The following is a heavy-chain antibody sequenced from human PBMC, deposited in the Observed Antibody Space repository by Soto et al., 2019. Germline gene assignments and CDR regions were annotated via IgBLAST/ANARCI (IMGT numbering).Heavy chain of an antibody. J-gene: IGHJ4*02. V-gene: IGHV1-18*01. CDR2: ISAYNGNT. D-gene: IGHD3-3*01. CDR3: ARGVEGITIFGVVTELYYLDY. Sequence: ASVKVSCKASGYTFTSYGISWVRQAPGQGLEWMGWISAYNGNTNYAQKLQGRVTMTTDTSTSTAYMELRSLRSDDTAVYYCARGVEGITIFGVVTELYYLDYWGQGTLVTVSS. CDR1: GYTFTSYG.